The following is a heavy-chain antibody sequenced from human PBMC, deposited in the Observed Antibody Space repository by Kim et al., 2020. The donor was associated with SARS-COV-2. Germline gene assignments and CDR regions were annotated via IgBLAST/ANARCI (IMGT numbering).Heavy chain of an antibody. V-gene: IGHV5-10-1*01. CDR2: IDPSDSYT. J-gene: IGHJ2*01. D-gene: IGHD3-9*01. CDR3: ARHAQGYFDWLFPTTYWYFDL. Sequence: GESLKISCKGSGYSFTSYWISWVRQMPGKGLEWMGRIDPSDSYTNYSPSFQGHVTISADKSISTAYLQWSSLKASDTAMYYCARHAQGYFDWLFPTTYWYFDLWGRGTLGTVSS. CDR1: GYSFTSYW.